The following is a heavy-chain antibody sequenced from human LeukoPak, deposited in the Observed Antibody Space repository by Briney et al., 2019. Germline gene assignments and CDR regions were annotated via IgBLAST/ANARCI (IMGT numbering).Heavy chain of an antibody. CDR2: INHSGST. J-gene: IGHJ3*02. CDR3: ARGLRSADAFDI. Sequence: SETLSLICAVYGGSFSGYYWSWIRQPPGKGLEWIGEINHSGSTNYNPSLKSRVTISVDTSKNQFSLKLSSVTAADTAVYYCARGLRSADAFDIWGQGTMVTVSS. V-gene: IGHV4-34*01. CDR1: GGSFSGYY.